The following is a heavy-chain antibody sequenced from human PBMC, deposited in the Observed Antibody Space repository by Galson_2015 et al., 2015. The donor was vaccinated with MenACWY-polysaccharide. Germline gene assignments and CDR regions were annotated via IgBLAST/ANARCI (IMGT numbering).Heavy chain of an antibody. D-gene: IGHD2-2*01. Sequence: VRQGSGKGLDWVAYLSQDGSGQTYADSVKGRFTISRDNSKNTVFLEMNTLGVEDTAVYYCAREGSRIVFHAFDIWGQGTMVTVSS. J-gene: IGHJ3*02. V-gene: IGHV3-7*01. CDR2: LSQDGSGQ. CDR3: AREGSRIVFHAFDI.